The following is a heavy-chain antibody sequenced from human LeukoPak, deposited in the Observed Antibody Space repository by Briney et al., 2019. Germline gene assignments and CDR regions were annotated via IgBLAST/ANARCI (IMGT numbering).Heavy chain of an antibody. Sequence: KTSETLSLTCTVSGGSISSYYWSWIRQPPGKGLEWIGYIYYSGYTNYNPSLKSRVTISVDTSKNQFSLMLSSVTAADTAMYYCARHHTIQTGTGVFDYWGQGTLVTVSS. J-gene: IGHJ4*02. CDR2: IYYSGYT. D-gene: IGHD1/OR15-1a*01. CDR3: ARHHTIQTGTGVFDY. V-gene: IGHV4-59*08. CDR1: GGSISSYY.